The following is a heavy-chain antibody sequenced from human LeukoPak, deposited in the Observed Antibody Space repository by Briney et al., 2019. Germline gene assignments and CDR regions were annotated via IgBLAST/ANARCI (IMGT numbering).Heavy chain of an antibody. V-gene: IGHV2-5*02. CDR1: GFGPGTRGGG. CDR2: IYWDDGK. CDR3: AHSRRLYIWFDP. Sequence: SGPTLVNPHQTLTLTWTFSGFGPGTRGGGVGWIRQPPGKALEWLQLIYWDDGKRYSPAQKRRHTITNDTSKNQVVLTMTNMDPVDTATYYCAHSRRLYIWFDPWGQGTLVTVSS. J-gene: IGHJ5*02.